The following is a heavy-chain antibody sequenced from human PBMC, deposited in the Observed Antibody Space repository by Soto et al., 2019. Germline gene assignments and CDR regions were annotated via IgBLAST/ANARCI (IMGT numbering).Heavy chain of an antibody. CDR3: ANALTYYYDPSGYYPGSPDY. CDR1: GYTFTSYD. V-gene: IGHV1-8*01. D-gene: IGHD3-22*01. CDR2: MNPNSGNT. Sequence: ASVKVSCKASGYTFTSYDINWVRQATGQGLEWMGWMNPNSGNTGYAQKFQGRVTMTRNTSISTAYMELSSLRSEDTAVYYCANALTYYYDPSGYYPGSPDYWGQGSLVTVSS. J-gene: IGHJ4*02.